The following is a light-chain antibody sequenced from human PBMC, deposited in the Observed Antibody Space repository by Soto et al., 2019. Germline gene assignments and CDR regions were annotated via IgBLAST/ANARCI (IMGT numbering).Light chain of an antibody. CDR1: QSVSSSY. CDR2: GAS. CDR3: QQYGSSSWT. Sequence: EIVLTQSPCTLSLSPGERATLSCRASQSVSSSYLAWYQQKPGQAPRLLIYGASSRATGIPDRFSGSGSGTDFTLTISRLEPEDFAVYYCQQYGSSSWTFGQGTKVE. J-gene: IGKJ1*01. V-gene: IGKV3-20*01.